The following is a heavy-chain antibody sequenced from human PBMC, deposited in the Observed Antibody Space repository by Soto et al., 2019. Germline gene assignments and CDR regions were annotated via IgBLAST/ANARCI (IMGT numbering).Heavy chain of an antibody. J-gene: IGHJ4*02. CDR3: VGGNFRY. Sequence: QVQLVQSGAEVRKPGASVKVSCKASGYNFYSFDIYWVRQATGHGLEWMGWMNPKSGNTGYAQELRGRVTMTRNTSNSTAYMELTSLTSDDTGVYYCVGGNFRYWGQGTLATVSS. CDR1: GYNFYSFD. CDR2: MNPKSGNT. V-gene: IGHV1-8*02.